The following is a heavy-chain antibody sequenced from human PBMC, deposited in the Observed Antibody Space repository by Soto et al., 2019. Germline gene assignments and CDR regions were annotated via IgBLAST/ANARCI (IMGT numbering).Heavy chain of an antibody. V-gene: IGHV3-23*01. CDR2: ISGSGGST. D-gene: IGHD2-15*01. Sequence: GGSLRLSCXASGFTFSSYAMSWVRQAPGKGQEWVSAISGSGGSTYYADSGKGRFTISRDNSKNTLSLQMNSLRAEDTAVYYCAKFSMGSIVVVVAAKDYYYMDVWGKGTTVTVSS. CDR3: AKFSMGSIVVVVAAKDYYYMDV. CDR1: GFTFSSYA. J-gene: IGHJ6*03.